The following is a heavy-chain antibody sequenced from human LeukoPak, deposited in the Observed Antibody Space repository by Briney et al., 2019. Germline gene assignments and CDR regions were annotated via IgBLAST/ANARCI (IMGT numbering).Heavy chain of an antibody. D-gene: IGHD6-13*01. J-gene: IGHJ4*02. CDR2: TKEEGSEK. Sequence: GCLRLSCVPSRFTLSNYWRSWVRRAPGKGLEWVANTKEEGSEKYYVDSVKGRFTISRDNARTSLYLQMNSLRAEDTAVYYCTSGRQLGYWGQGTLVTVSS. CDR1: RFTLSNYW. V-gene: IGHV3-7*01. CDR3: TSGRQLGY.